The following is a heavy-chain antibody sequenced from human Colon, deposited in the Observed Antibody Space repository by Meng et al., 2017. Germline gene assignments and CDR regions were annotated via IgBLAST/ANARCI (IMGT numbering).Heavy chain of an antibody. Sequence: ASVKVSCKASGYIFTGYYMHWVRQAPGQGLEWMGWINPNSGDTNSAQKFQGRVTMTRDTSISTVYMELNRLRSDDTAVYYCARAPAFDIWGQGTMVTVS. CDR2: INPNSGDT. V-gene: IGHV1-2*02. CDR1: GYIFTGYY. CDR3: ARAPAFDI. J-gene: IGHJ3*02.